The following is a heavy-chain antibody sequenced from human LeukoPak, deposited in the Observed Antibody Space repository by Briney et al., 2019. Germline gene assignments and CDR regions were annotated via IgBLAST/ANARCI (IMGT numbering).Heavy chain of an antibody. J-gene: IGHJ4*02. CDR2: IYYSGST. V-gene: IGHV4-59*01. D-gene: IGHD6-13*01. CDR1: GGSFSGYY. Sequence: SETLSLTCAVYGGSFSGYYWSWIRQPPGKGLEWIGYIYYSGSTNYNPSLKSRVTISVDTSKNQFSLKLSSVTAADTAVYYCARGSIAAAGTFGYWGQGTLVTVSS. CDR3: ARGSIAAAGTFGY.